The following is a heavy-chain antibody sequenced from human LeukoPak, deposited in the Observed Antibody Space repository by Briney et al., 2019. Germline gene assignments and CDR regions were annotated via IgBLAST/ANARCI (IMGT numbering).Heavy chain of an antibody. J-gene: IGHJ4*02. CDR1: GFTLDDYG. D-gene: IGHD5-12*01. V-gene: IGHV3-43*02. CDR3: VKDFGGYLRGLYYFDF. Sequence: GGSLRLSCAASGFTLDDYGMHWVRQAPGKGLEWVSLISGDGSTTYYADSVRGRFTISRDIRKNSLYLQMNSLRPEDTALYYCVKDFGGYLRGLYYFDFWGQGTLVTVSS. CDR2: ISGDGSTT.